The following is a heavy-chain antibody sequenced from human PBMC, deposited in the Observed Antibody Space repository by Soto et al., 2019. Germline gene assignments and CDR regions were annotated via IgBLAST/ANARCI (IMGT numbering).Heavy chain of an antibody. V-gene: IGHV3-21*01. CDR2: ISSSSSYI. D-gene: IGHD2-15*01. CDR3: ARAPGYCSGGSCYCDY. CDR1: GFTFSSYS. Sequence: GGSLRLSCAASGFTFSSYSMNWVRQAPGKGLEWVSSISSSSSYIYYADSVKGRFTISRDNAKNSLYLQMNSLRAEDTAVYYCARAPGYCSGGSCYCDYWGQGTLVTVSS. J-gene: IGHJ4*02.